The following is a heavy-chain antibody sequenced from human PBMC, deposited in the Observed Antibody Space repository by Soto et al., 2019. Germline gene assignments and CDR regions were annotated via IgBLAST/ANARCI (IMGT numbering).Heavy chain of an antibody. Sequence: AGGSLRLSCAASGFTFSSYSMNWVRQAPGKGLEWVSSISSSSSHIYYADSVKGRFTISRDNAKNSLYLQMNSLRAEDTAVYYCARVMNPARMVRGVTSDYWGQGTLVTVSS. V-gene: IGHV3-21*01. CDR1: GFTFSSYS. CDR3: ARVMNPARMVRGVTSDY. D-gene: IGHD3-10*01. J-gene: IGHJ4*02. CDR2: ISSSSSHI.